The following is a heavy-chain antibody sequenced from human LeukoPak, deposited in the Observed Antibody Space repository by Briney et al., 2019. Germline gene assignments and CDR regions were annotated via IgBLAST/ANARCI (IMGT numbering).Heavy chain of an antibody. J-gene: IGHJ3*02. CDR2: IYSGGST. Sequence: GGSLRLSYAASGFTVSSNYMSWVRQAPGKGLEWVSVIYSGGSTYYADSVKGRFTISRDNSKNTLYLQMNSLRAEDTAVYYCAREAPGSAFDIWGQGTMVTVSS. CDR1: GFTVSSNY. V-gene: IGHV3-66*01. CDR3: AREAPGSAFDI.